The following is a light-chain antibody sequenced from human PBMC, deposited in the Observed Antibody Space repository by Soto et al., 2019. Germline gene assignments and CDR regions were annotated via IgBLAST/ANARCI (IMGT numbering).Light chain of an antibody. V-gene: IGKV3-15*01. Sequence: RVLTQSPTTLSVSPGERATHSCRASQSVSSTLAWYQQKPGQAPRLLIYGASTRATGIPARFSGSGSGTEFTLTISSLQSEDFAVYYCQQYNNWPPFGQGTKVDIK. CDR3: QQYNNWPP. CDR1: QSVSST. J-gene: IGKJ1*01. CDR2: GAS.